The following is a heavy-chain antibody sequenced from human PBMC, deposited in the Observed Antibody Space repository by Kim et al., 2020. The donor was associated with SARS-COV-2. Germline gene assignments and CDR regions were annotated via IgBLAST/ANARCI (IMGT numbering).Heavy chain of an antibody. CDR1: GGSISSYY. CDR2: IYYSGST. J-gene: IGHJ5*02. Sequence: SETLSLTCTVSGGSISSYYWSWIRQPPGKGLEWIGYIYYSGSTNYNPSLKSRVTISVDTSKNQFSLKLSSVTAADTAVNYCARGDSGYDLGENWFDPWGQGTLVTVSS. D-gene: IGHD5-12*01. V-gene: IGHV4-59*01. CDR3: ARGDSGYDLGENWFDP.